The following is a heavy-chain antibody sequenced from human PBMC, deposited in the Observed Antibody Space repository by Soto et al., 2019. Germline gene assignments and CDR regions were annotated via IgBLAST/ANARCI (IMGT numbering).Heavy chain of an antibody. CDR1: GDSVISTTW. V-gene: IGHV4-4*02. CDR3: ARDSVGATLRRERASFFET. D-gene: IGHD1-26*01. J-gene: IGHJ5*02. CDR2: VFHSGIT. Sequence: QVQLQESGPGLVKPSGTLSLTCVVSGDSVISTTWWSWVRQTPGKGLEWIGEVFHSGITNKNPSLESRVTISVDTSKNQFSLNLTSVTAADTAVYFCARDSVGATLRRERASFFETWGQGTLVTVSS.